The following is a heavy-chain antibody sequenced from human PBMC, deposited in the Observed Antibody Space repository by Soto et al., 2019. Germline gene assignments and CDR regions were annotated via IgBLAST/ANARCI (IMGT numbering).Heavy chain of an antibody. J-gene: IGHJ4*02. Sequence: LRLSCAASGFTFSSYWMTWVRQAPGKGLEWVANIKQDGSEKYYVDSVKGRFTISRDNAKNTLYLQMNSLRAEDTAVYYCAKGCLSIAAAGNFDYWGQGTLVTVSS. V-gene: IGHV3-7*03. CDR2: IKQDGSEK. CDR3: AKGCLSIAAAGNFDY. D-gene: IGHD6-13*01. CDR1: GFTFSSYW.